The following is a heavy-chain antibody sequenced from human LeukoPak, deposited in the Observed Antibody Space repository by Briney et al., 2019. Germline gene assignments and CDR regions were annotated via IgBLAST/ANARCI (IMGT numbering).Heavy chain of an antibody. Sequence: GASVKVSCKASGGTFTSYAISWVRQAPGQGLEWMGGIIPIFGTANYAQKFQGRVTITADESTSTAYMELSSLRSEDTAVYYCARLYSSSWYNWFDPWGQGTLVTVSS. D-gene: IGHD6-13*01. V-gene: IGHV1-69*13. CDR2: IIPIFGTA. CDR3: ARLYSSSWYNWFDP. J-gene: IGHJ5*02. CDR1: GGTFTSYA.